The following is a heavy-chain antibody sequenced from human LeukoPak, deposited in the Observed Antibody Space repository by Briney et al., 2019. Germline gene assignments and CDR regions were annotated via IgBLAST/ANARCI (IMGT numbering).Heavy chain of an antibody. CDR2: IYNSGST. D-gene: IGHD6-13*01. V-gene: IGHV4-59*08. Sequence: TSETLSLTCTVSGGFISSYYWTWIRQPPGKGLEWIGYIYNSGSTNYNPSLKSRVTISVDTSKNQFSLKLSFVTAADTAVYYCARRRRIAAAGTPGDALDIWGQGTMVTVSS. CDR1: GGFISSYY. J-gene: IGHJ3*02. CDR3: ARRRRIAAAGTPGDALDI.